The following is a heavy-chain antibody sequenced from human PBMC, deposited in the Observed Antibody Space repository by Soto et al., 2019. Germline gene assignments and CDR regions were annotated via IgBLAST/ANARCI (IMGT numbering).Heavy chain of an antibody. V-gene: IGHV3-11*01. J-gene: IGHJ6*01. CDR1: VFIFSDFS. D-gene: IGHD3-3*01. CDR3: ARDWSTEAQNTLYGMEV. Sequence: GWSXRLSCSCSVFIFSDFSMILIRHAPGKGLECISYISGDGSSTNYAGSVKGRFSISRDNANNSLYLQLNTLRADDTAVYYCARDWSTEAQNTLYGMEVWGQGTTVTVS. CDR2: ISGDGSST.